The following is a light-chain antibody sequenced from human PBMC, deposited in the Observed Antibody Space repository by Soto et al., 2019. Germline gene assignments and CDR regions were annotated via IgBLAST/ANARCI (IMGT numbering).Light chain of an antibody. Sequence: EIVLTQSPGTLSLSPGDRATLSCRASQSVSRSYFAWYQQKRGQAPRLLIYGTSTRATGIPDRFSGSGSGTDFTLTISRLEPEDFAVFYYQHYGSSPFTFGQGTRLEI. CDR2: GTS. CDR3: QHYGSSPFT. J-gene: IGKJ5*01. V-gene: IGKV3-20*01. CDR1: QSVSRSY.